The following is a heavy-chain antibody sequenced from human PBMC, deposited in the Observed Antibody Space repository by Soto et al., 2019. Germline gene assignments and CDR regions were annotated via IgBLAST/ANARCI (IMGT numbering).Heavy chain of an antibody. CDR3: TRANWYSEY. Sequence: QVQLQESGPGLVKPSETLSLTCSVSGGSISNHYWSWIRQPPGKGLEWVGYIYYNGNTNYNPSLKSRLTMSVGTSRNQISLKLTTVTAADTAVYYCTRANWYSEYWGQGTLVTVSS. CDR2: IYYNGNT. D-gene: IGHD7-27*01. J-gene: IGHJ4*02. V-gene: IGHV4-59*11. CDR1: GGSISNHY.